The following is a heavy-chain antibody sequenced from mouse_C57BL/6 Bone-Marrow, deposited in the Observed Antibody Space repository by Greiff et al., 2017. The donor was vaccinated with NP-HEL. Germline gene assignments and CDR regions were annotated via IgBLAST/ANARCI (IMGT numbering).Heavy chain of an antibody. D-gene: IGHD2-13*01. CDR1: GFTFSSYT. V-gene: IGHV5-9*04. Sequence: DVKLVESGGGLVKPGGSLKLSCAASGFTFSSYTMSWVRQTPEKRLEWVATISGCGGNTYYPDSVKGRFTISRDNANNTLYLQMRSLRCEETAVYDCARNAYYSDLYYAIDYWGQGTSVTVSA. CDR3: ARNAYYSDLYYAIDY. J-gene: IGHJ4*01. CDR2: ISGCGGNT.